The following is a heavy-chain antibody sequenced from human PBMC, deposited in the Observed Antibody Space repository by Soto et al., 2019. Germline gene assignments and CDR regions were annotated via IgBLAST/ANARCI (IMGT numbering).Heavy chain of an antibody. V-gene: IGHV3-48*03. CDR2: ISRSGSSI. Sequence: GVSPRLSCAASGFTFSDYEMNWVRQAPGKGLEWVSYISRSGSSIYYTDSVKGRFTISRDNARNAIYLQMNSLRAEDTAAYYCARKHYYDNRGLDYWGQGTLVTVSS. CDR3: ARKHYYDNRGLDY. CDR1: GFTFSDYE. J-gene: IGHJ4*02. D-gene: IGHD3-22*01.